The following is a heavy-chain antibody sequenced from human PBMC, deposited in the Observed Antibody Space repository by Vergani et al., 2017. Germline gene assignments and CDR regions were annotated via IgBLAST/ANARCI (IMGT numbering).Heavy chain of an antibody. V-gene: IGHV4-59*01. D-gene: IGHD1-14*01. CDR2: IYYSGST. Sequence: QVQLQESGPGLVKPSETLSLTCTVSGGSISSYYWSWIRQPPGKGLEWIGYIYYSGSTNYNPSLKSRVTISVDTSKNQFSLKLSSVTAADTAVYYGARATGWFDPWGQGTLVTVSS. CDR3: ARATGWFDP. J-gene: IGHJ5*02. CDR1: GGSISSYY.